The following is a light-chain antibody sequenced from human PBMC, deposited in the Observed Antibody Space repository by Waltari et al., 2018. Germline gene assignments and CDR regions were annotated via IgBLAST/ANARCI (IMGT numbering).Light chain of an antibody. CDR3: QQYDNFPLT. CDR2: DVS. Sequence: DIQMTQSPSSLSASVGHRVTITCQASQGISNNLNWYQQKPGKAPKLLIYDVSNLERGVPSRFSGSGSGTDFTFTISSLQPEDIATYYCQQYDNFPLTFGGGTKVEIK. CDR1: QGISNN. V-gene: IGKV1-33*01. J-gene: IGKJ4*01.